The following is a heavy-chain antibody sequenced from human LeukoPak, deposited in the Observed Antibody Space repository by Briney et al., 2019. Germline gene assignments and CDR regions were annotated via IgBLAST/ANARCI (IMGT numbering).Heavy chain of an antibody. J-gene: IGHJ6*02. D-gene: IGHD2-15*01. V-gene: IGHV4-59*01. CDR3: ARLLGYCSGGSCYPYYYGMDV. Sequence: SETLSLTCTGSGGSMSNYYWSWIRQPPGKGLEWIGYINYSGSTNYNPSLKSRVTISVDTSKNQFSLKLSSVTAADTAVYYCARLLGYCSGGSCYPYYYGMDVWGQGTTVTVSS. CDR1: GGSMSNYY. CDR2: INYSGST.